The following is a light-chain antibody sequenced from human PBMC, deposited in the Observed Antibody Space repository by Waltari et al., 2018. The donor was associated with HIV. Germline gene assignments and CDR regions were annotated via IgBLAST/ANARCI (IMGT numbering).Light chain of an antibody. CDR2: GNS. CDR1: SSNIGAGYH. CDR3: QSHDSSLSGYV. J-gene: IGLJ1*01. Sequence: QSVLTQPPSVSGAPGQRVTISCTGSSSNIGAGYHVHWYQQLPGTAPKLLIYGNSNRPSGVPDRFSGSKSGTSASLAITGLQAEDEADYHCQSHDSSLSGYVFGTGTKV. V-gene: IGLV1-40*01.